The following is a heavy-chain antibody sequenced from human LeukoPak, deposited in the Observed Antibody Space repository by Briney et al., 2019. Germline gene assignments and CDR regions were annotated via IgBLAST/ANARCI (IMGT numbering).Heavy chain of an antibody. CDR1: GYSFTSYW. CDR2: IYPGDSDT. Sequence: GESLKISCKGSGYSFTSYWIGWVRQMPGKGLEWMGIIYPGDSDTRYGPSFQGQVTISADKSISTAYLQWSSLKAPDTAMYYCARLRYSSSDYYYGMDVWGQGTTVTVSS. CDR3: ARLRYSSSDYYYGMDV. J-gene: IGHJ6*02. D-gene: IGHD6-6*01. V-gene: IGHV5-51*01.